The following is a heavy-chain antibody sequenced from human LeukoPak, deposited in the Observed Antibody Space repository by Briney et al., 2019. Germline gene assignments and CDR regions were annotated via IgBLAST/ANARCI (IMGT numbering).Heavy chain of an antibody. CDR2: IYYSGST. CDR1: GGSISSYY. D-gene: IGHD7-27*01. J-gene: IGHJ4*02. CDR3: ARSVGLGNGY. V-gene: IGHV4-59*01. Sequence: PSETLSLTCTVSGGSISSYYWSWIRQPPGKGLEWIGYIYYSGSTNYNPSLKSRVTISVDTSKNQFSLKLSSVTAADTAVYYCARSVGLGNGYWGQGTLVTVSS.